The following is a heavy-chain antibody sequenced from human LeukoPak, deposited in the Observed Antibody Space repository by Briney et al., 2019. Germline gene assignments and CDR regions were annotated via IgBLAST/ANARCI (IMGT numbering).Heavy chain of an antibody. CDR1: GYTFTGYY. CDR2: INPNSGGT. J-gene: IGHJ6*02. D-gene: IGHD6-6*01. V-gene: IGHV1-2*02. Sequence: ASVKVSCKAPGYTFTGYYMHWVRQAPGQGLEWMGWINPNSGGTNYAQRFQGRVTMTRDTSISTAYMELSRLRSDDTAVYYCARLYSSSKYYQYGMDVWGQGTTVTVSS. CDR3: ARLYSSSKYYQYGMDV.